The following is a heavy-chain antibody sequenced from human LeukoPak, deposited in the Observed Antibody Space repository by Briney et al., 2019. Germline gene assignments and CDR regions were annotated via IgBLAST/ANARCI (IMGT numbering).Heavy chain of an antibody. D-gene: IGHD3-22*01. V-gene: IGHV3-20*04. CDR2: INWNGGST. CDR3: ARSAESMIDDY. J-gene: IGHJ4*02. CDR1: GFTFDDYG. Sequence: GGSLRLSCAASGFTFDDYGMTWVRQTPGKGLEWVSGINWNGGSTGYADSVKGRFTISRDNAKNSLYLQMNSLRAEDTAVYYCARSAESMIDDYWGQGTLVTVSS.